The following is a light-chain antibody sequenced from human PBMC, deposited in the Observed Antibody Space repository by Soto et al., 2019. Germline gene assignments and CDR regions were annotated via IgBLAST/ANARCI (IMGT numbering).Light chain of an antibody. V-gene: IGKV1-39*01. Sequence: DIQMTQSPSSLSASVGDRVTITCRASQSVDTYLNWYQHKSGKVPKLLIYGASNLHSEVPSRFSGSGSGTDFTLTINSLQPEDFATYYCQQTNSATWTVGQGTKVELK. CDR1: QSVDTY. CDR3: QQTNSATWT. CDR2: GAS. J-gene: IGKJ1*01.